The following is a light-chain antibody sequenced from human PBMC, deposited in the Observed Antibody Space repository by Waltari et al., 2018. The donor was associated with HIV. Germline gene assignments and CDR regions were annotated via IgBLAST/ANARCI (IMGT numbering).Light chain of an antibody. Sequence: QSALTQPASVSGSPGQSITIPFTGTSRDVGGYNYVSWYQQHPGKAPKLMIYDVSNRPSGVSNRFSGSKSGNTASLTISGLQAEDEADYYCNSYTSSSTDVFGTGTKVTVL. CDR2: DVS. V-gene: IGLV2-14*03. J-gene: IGLJ1*01. CDR3: NSYTSSSTDV. CDR1: SRDVGGYNY.